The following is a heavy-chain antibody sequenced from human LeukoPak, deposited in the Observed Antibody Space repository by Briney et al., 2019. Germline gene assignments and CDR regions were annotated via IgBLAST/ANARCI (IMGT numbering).Heavy chain of an antibody. CDR3: AREDGDYFSIGY. V-gene: IGHV4-39*07. D-gene: IGHD4-17*01. J-gene: IGHJ4*02. CDR1: GGSISSSSYY. CDR2: IYYSGST. Sequence: SETLSLTCTVSGGSISSSSYYWGWIRQPPGKGLEWIGSIYYSGSTYYNPSLKSRVTISVDTSKNRFSLKLSSVTAADTAVYHCAREDGDYFSIGYWGQGTLVTVSS.